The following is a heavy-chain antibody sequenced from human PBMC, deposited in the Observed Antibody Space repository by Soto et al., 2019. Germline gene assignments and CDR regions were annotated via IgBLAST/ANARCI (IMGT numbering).Heavy chain of an antibody. D-gene: IGHD7-27*01. Sequence: EVQLVESGGGLVKPGGSLRLSCAASGFTFNNAWMSWVRQAPGKGLEWVGLIKSKTDGETTDYAAPVEGRFTISRDDSKNTLYLQMKSLKTEDTAVYYCTTDFGGSNLSEGVWGQGTTVTVSS. J-gene: IGHJ6*02. V-gene: IGHV3-15*01. CDR3: TTDFGGSNLSEGV. CDR2: IKSKTDGETT. CDR1: GFTFNNAW.